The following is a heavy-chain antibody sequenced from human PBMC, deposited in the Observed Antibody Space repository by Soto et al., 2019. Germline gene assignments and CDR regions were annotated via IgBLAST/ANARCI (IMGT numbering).Heavy chain of an antibody. V-gene: IGHV3-33*01. Sequence: GESLKISCAASGFTFSSYGMHWVRQAPGKGLEWVAVIWYDGSNKYYADSVKGRFTISRDNSKNTLYLQMNSLRAEDTAVYYCARDNKGYDYIWGSPTPLDYWGQGTLVTVSS. J-gene: IGHJ4*02. CDR1: GFTFSSYG. CDR3: ARDNKGYDYIWGSPTPLDY. D-gene: IGHD3-16*01. CDR2: IWYDGSNK.